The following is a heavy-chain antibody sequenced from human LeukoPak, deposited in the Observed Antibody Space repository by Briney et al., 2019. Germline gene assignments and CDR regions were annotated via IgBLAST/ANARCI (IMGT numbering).Heavy chain of an antibody. CDR2: ISGSGGST. CDR1: GFTFSSYG. J-gene: IGHJ4*02. D-gene: IGHD2-8*01. Sequence: GGTLRLSCAASGFTFSSYGMSWVRQAPGKGLEWVSAISGSGGSTYYADSVKGRFTISRDNSKNSLYLQMNSLRAEDTAVYYCARALIGYYFDYWGQGTLVTVSS. CDR3: ARALIGYYFDY. V-gene: IGHV3-23*01.